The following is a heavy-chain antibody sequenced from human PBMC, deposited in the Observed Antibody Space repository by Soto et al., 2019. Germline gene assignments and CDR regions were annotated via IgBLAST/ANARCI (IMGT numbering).Heavy chain of an antibody. CDR1: GGSISSYY. V-gene: IGHV4-59*12. Sequence: PSETLSLTCTVSGGSISSYYWSWIRQPPGKGLEWIGYIYHSGSTYYNPSLKSRVTISVDRSKNQFSLKLSSVTAADTAVYYCAGGILLPKYGDGRSRGYYYYYYGMDVWGQGTTVTVSS. J-gene: IGHJ6*02. CDR2: IYHSGST. CDR3: AGGILLPKYGDGRSRGYYYYYYGMDV. D-gene: IGHD4-17*01.